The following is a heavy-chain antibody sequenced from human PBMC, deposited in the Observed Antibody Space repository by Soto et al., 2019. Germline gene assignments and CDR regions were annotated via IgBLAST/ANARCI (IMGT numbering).Heavy chain of an antibody. CDR2: ILSDGSKQ. D-gene: IGHD1-1*01. Sequence: GGSLRLSCAASRFTFSYYAMHWIRQAPGKGLEWMAVILSDGSKQYYAESVKGRFTISRDNSKSTLYLQMNSLRSEDTAVYYCARETGTTQDYAFDIWGQGTMVTVS. CDR3: ARETGTTQDYAFDI. V-gene: IGHV3-30-3*01. CDR1: RFTFSYYA. J-gene: IGHJ3*02.